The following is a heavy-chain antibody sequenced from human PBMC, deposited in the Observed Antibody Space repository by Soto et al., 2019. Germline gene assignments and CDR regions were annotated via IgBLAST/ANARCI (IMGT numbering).Heavy chain of an antibody. V-gene: IGHV3-33*01. D-gene: IGHD3-16*01. CDR2: IWYDGSDK. J-gene: IGHJ4*02. CDR3: AFGNLSYYFDY. Sequence: GGSLRLSCAASGFTFSGFGMHWVRQAPGKGLEWVAIIWYDGSDKYYADSVRGRFTISRDNSKNTLSLQMNSLRAEDTAVYHCAFGNLSYYFDYWGQGTPVTVSS. CDR1: GFTFSGFG.